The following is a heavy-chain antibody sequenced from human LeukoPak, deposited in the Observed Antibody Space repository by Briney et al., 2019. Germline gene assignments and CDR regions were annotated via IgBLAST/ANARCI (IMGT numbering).Heavy chain of an antibody. V-gene: IGHV4-34*01. CDR2: INHSGST. J-gene: IGHJ4*02. CDR3: ARAAYCSSTSLVFDY. CDR1: GGSFSGYY. D-gene: IGHD2-2*01. Sequence: SETLSLTCAVYGGSFSGYYSSWIRQPPGKGLEWIGEINHSGSTNYNPSLKTRVTISVDTSKNQFSLELSSVTAADTAVYYCARAAYCSSTSLVFDYWGQGTLVTVSS.